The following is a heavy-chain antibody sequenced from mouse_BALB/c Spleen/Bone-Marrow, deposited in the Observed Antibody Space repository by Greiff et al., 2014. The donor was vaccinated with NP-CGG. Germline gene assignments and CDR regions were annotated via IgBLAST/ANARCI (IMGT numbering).Heavy chain of an antibody. Sequence: VKLVESGPGLVAPSQCLSITCTVSGFSLTSYGVHWVRQPPGKGLEWLGVIWADGSTNYNSALMSRLSISKDNSKSQVFLKMNSLQTDDTAMYYCSRITTATGAMDYWGQGTSVTVSS. J-gene: IGHJ4*01. V-gene: IGHV2-9*02. CDR2: IWADGST. D-gene: IGHD1-2*01. CDR1: GFSLTSYG. CDR3: SRITTATGAMDY.